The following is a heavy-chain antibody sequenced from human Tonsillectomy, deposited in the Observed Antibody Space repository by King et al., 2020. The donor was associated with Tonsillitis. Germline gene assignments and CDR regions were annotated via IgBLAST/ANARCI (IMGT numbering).Heavy chain of an antibody. D-gene: IGHD3-22*01. Sequence: VQLVQSGGGLVQPGGSLRLSCAASGFTFSSYWMSWVRQAPGKGLEWVANIKQDGSEKYYVESVKGRFTISRDNAKNSLYLRMNSLRAEDTAVYYCARPPILTYTSSGYYDQYWYFDLWGRGTLLTVSS. J-gene: IGHJ2*01. V-gene: IGHV3-7*03. CDR3: ARPPILTYTSSGYYDQYWYFDL. CDR1: GFTFSSYW. CDR2: IKQDGSEK.